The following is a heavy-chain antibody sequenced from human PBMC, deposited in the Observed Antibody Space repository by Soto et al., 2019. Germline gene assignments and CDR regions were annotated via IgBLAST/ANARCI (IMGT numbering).Heavy chain of an antibody. CDR1: GAAFSDYT. CDR3: ARQIYDSDTGPNFQYYFDS. Sequence: PSETLSLTCGLSGAAFSDYTWSWVRQAPGGGLHWIGEVNRGGRTKYSPSFRGHVTISATKSITTVFLQWSSLRASDTAMYYCARQIYDSDTGPNFQYYFDSWGQGTPVTVSS. V-gene: IGHV4-34*01. J-gene: IGHJ4*02. D-gene: IGHD3-22*01. CDR2: VNRGGRT.